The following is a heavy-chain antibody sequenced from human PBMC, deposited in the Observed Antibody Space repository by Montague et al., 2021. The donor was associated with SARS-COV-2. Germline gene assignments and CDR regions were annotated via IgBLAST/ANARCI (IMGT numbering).Heavy chain of an antibody. CDR3: VRPLWFGDSDYYFDS. V-gene: IGHV3-74*01. Sequence: SLRLSCAASGFTFSSYWMHWVRQVPGRGLVWVSRIRPDVTSTHHPASAKGRFVISRDNAKNTLSLELTNLRVDDTAIYYCVRPLWFGDSDYYFDSWGQGTLVSV. D-gene: IGHD3-10*01. J-gene: IGHJ4*02. CDR1: GFTFSSYW. CDR2: IRPDVTST.